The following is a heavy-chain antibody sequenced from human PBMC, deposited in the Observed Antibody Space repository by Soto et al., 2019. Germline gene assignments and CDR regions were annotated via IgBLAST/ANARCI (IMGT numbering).Heavy chain of an antibody. CDR1: GGTFSSYA. CDR3: ARTGGVMATVIGRAFDI. Sequence: QVQLVQSGAEVKKPGSSVKVSCKASGGTFSSYAISWVRQAPGQGLEWMGGIIPIFGTANYAQKFQGRVTITAEESTSTAYMELSSLRSEDTAVYYCARTGGVMATVIGRAFDIWGQGTMVTVSS. V-gene: IGHV1-69*01. D-gene: IGHD5-18*01. CDR2: IIPIFGTA. J-gene: IGHJ3*02.